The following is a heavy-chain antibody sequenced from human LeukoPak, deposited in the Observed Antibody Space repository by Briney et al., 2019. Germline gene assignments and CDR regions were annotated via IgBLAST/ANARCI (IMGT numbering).Heavy chain of an antibody. D-gene: IGHD3-10*01. J-gene: IGHJ4*02. CDR2: IYYTGST. CDR3: ASYYHNPGMYYNGIDY. V-gene: IGHV4-39*01. CDR1: GGSISSSSYY. Sequence: KASETLSLTCTVSGGSISSSSYYWGWIRQPPGKGLEWIGSIYYTGSTYYSPSLKSRVTISLDTSKNQFSLKLGSVTAADTAIYYCASYYHNPGMYYNGIDYWGQGTLVTVSS.